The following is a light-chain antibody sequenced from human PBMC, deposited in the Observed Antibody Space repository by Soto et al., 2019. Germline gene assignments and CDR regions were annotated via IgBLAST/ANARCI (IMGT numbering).Light chain of an antibody. V-gene: IGKV3-15*01. CDR2: GAS. CDR3: XQYNNWPPWT. Sequence: EIVMTQSPATLSVSPGERATLSCRASQSVSSXXARYQQKAGQAPRLLIYGASTRATGIPARFSGSGSGTXXXXXXXXXQSEDFAVYXCXQYNNWPPWTFGQGTKVEIK. CDR1: QSVSSX. J-gene: IGKJ1*01.